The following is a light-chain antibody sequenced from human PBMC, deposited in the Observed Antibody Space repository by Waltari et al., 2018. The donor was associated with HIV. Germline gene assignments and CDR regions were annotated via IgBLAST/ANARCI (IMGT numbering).Light chain of an antibody. CDR3: CSYAGITRV. CDR2: DVN. Sequence: QSALTQPRSVSGSPGQSVTVSCTGTSSDVGGYDYVSWYQQHPGKAPTRMIYDVNKRPAGVPDRFSGSKSGNTASLTISGLQAEDEADYYCCSYAGITRVFGGGTKLTVL. J-gene: IGLJ2*01. CDR1: SSDVGGYDY. V-gene: IGLV2-11*01.